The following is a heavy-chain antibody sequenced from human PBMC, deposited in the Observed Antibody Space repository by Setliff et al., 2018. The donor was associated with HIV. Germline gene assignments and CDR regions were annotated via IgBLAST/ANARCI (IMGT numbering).Heavy chain of an antibody. D-gene: IGHD6-6*01. Sequence: SETLSLTCTVSGVSISSSSYYWGWVRQPPGKGLEWIRSIYYSGSTYYNPSLKSRVTIFVDTSKNQFSLGLSSVTAADTAVYYCARSNELIAARYFDYWGQGTLVTVSS. J-gene: IGHJ4*02. CDR2: IYYSGST. V-gene: IGHV4-39*01. CDR1: GVSISSSSYY. CDR3: ARSNELIAARYFDY.